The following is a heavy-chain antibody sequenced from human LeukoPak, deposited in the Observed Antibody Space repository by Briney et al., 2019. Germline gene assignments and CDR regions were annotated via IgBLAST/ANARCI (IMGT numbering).Heavy chain of an antibody. Sequence: GASVKVSCKASGYTFTSYGISWVRQAPGQGLEWMGWISAYNGNTNYAQKLQGRVTMTTDTSTSTAYMELRSLRSGDTAVYYCARVTGLTGYYSTYFDYWGQGTLVTVSS. J-gene: IGHJ4*02. CDR1: GYTFTSYG. V-gene: IGHV1-18*01. D-gene: IGHD3-9*01. CDR2: ISAYNGNT. CDR3: ARVTGLTGYYSTYFDY.